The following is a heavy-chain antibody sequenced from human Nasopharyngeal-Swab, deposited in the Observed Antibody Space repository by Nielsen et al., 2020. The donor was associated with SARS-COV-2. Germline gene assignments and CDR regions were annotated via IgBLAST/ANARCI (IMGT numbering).Heavy chain of an antibody. J-gene: IGHJ4*02. D-gene: IGHD3-10*01. CDR3: ARGPLWFGESNYFAY. CDR1: GGSIRSGGYS. CDR2: IYHSWST. Sequence: SETLSLTCTVSGGSIRSGGYSWNWIRQPPGKGLEWIGYIYHSWSTYYNPSLKSRVTISIDRSKNQFSLTLTSVTAADTAVYYCARGPLWFGESNYFAYWGQGTLVTVPS. V-gene: IGHV4-30-2*01.